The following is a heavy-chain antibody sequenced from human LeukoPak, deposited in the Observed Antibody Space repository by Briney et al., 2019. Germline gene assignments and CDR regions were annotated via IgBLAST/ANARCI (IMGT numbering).Heavy chain of an antibody. D-gene: IGHD3-16*01. CDR2: INHSGST. CDR3: ASPRIMITFGGVRRGAFDI. Sequence: SETLSLTCAVYGGSSSGYYWNWIRQPPGKGLEWIGEINHSGSTNYNPSLKSRVTISVDTSKNQFSLKLNSVTAADTAVYYCASPRIMITFGGVRRGAFDIWGQGTMVTVSS. J-gene: IGHJ3*02. CDR1: GGSSSGYY. V-gene: IGHV4-34*01.